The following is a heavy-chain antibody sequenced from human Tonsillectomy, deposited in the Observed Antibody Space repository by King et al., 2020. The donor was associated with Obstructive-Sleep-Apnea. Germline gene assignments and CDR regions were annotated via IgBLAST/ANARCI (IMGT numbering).Heavy chain of an antibody. CDR1: GFTFSSYG. Sequence: VQLVESGGGVVQPGRSLRLSCAASGFTFSSYGMHWVRQAPGKGLEWVALISYDGSNKYYADSVKGRFTISRDNSKNTLYLQMNSPRAEDTAVYYCAKELWFGAPILDYWGQGTLVTVSS. J-gene: IGHJ4*02. V-gene: IGHV3-30*18. CDR2: ISYDGSNK. D-gene: IGHD3-10*01. CDR3: AKELWFGAPILDY.